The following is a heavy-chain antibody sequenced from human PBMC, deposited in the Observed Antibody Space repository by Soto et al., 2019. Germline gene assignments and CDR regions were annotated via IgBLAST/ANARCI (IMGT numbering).Heavy chain of an antibody. J-gene: IGHJ5*02. CDR2: MNPNSGNT. Sequence: ASVKVSCKASGCTFTSYDINWVRQATGQGLEWMGWMNPNSGNTGYAQKFQGRVTMTRNTSISTAYMELSSLRSEDTAVYYCARTGTTKGNWFDPWGQGTLVTVSS. D-gene: IGHD1-7*01. CDR1: GCTFTSYD. CDR3: ARTGTTKGNWFDP. V-gene: IGHV1-8*01.